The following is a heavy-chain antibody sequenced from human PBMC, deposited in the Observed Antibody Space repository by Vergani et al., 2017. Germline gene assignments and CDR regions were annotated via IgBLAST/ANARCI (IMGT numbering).Heavy chain of an antibody. V-gene: IGHV3-23*01. J-gene: IGHJ4*02. CDR1: GFTFSSYA. D-gene: IGHD3-22*01. CDR3: AKQGYNYDSSGYYFDY. CDR2: ISGSGGST. Sequence: EVQLLESGGGLVQPGGSLRLSCAASGFTFSSYAMSWVRQAPGKGLEWVSAISGSGGSTYYGDSVKGRFTICRDSSKNTLYRQRNSLRAEDTAVYYCAKQGYNYDSSGYYFDYGGQGTL.